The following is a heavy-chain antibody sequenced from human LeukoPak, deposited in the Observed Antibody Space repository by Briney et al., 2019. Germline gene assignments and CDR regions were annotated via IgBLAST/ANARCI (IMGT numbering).Heavy chain of an antibody. CDR3: ARHIRIGAFDI. CDR1: GFTFSDYY. V-gene: IGHV3-11*04. D-gene: IGHD2-15*01. J-gene: IGHJ3*02. CDR2: ISSSGSTT. Sequence: GGSLRLSCAASGFTFSDYYMSWIRQAPGKGLEWVSYISSSGSTTYYADSVKGRFTISRDNAKNSLYLQMDSLRAEDTAVYYCARHIRIGAFDIWGQGTMVTVSS.